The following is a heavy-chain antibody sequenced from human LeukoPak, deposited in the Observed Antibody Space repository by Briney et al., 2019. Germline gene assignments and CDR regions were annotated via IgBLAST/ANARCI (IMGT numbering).Heavy chain of an antibody. Sequence: ASVKVSCKASGGTFSSYAISWVRQAPGQGLEWMGGIIPIFGTANYAQKFQGRVTITADESTSTAYMELSSLRSEDTAVYYCARGPLKRGVYQDWYFDLWGRGTLVTVSS. CDR3: ARGPLKRGVYQDWYFDL. V-gene: IGHV1-69*13. CDR1: GGTFSSYA. D-gene: IGHD2/OR15-2a*01. CDR2: IIPIFGTA. J-gene: IGHJ2*01.